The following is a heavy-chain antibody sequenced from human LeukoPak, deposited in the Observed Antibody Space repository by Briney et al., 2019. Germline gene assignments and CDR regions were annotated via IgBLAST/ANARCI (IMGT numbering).Heavy chain of an antibody. Sequence: SETLSLTCTVSGGSISSYYWSWIRQPPGKGLEWIGYIYYSGSTNYNPFLKSRVTISVDTSKNQFSLKLSSVTAADTAVYYCARSDSYYYYGMDVWGQGTTVTVSS. CDR2: IYYSGST. J-gene: IGHJ6*02. CDR3: ARSDSYYYYGMDV. CDR1: GGSISSYY. V-gene: IGHV4-59*08.